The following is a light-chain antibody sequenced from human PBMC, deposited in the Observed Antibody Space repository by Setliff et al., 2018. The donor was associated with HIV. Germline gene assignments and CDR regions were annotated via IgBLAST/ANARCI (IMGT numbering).Light chain of an antibody. V-gene: IGKV1-13*02. J-gene: IGKJ4*01. CDR3: QQFDSYPLT. CDR1: QAIKSA. Sequence: AIQLTQSPSSLSASVGDRVSITCRASQAIKSALSWYQQKPGKAPKSLIYDASSLEGGVPSRFSGSGSGTDFTLTISSLQPDDFATYYCQQFDSYPLTFGGGTKVDIK. CDR2: DAS.